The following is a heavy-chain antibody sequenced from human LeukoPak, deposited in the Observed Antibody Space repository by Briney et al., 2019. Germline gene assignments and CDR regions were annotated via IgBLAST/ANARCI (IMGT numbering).Heavy chain of an antibody. CDR1: GFTFRNYA. CDR3: ARDRLKYCGGDCYSDY. D-gene: IGHD2-21*02. J-gene: IGHJ4*02. V-gene: IGHV3-23*01. CDR2: ISAADGDNT. Sequence: AGGSLRLSCAASGFTFRNYAMGWVRQAPGKGLEWVSVISAADGDNTYYADSVKGRFSISRDNSNYTLHLQMNSLRAEDTAVYYCARDRLKYCGGDCYSDYWGQGTLVTVSS.